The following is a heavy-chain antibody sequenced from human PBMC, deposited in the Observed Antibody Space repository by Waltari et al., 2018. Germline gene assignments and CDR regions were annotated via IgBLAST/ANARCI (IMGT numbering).Heavy chain of an antibody. Sequence: EVQLVPSGAEVKKPGATVKISCKASGYTFTDYYMHWVQQAPGKGLEWMGRVDPEDGETIYAEKFQGRVTITADTSTDTAYMELSSLRSEDTAVYYCATEQRFLEWLLSTFIDYWGQGTLVTVSS. CDR1: GYTFTDYY. CDR3: ATEQRFLEWLLSTFIDY. J-gene: IGHJ4*02. V-gene: IGHV1-69-2*01. CDR2: VDPEDGET. D-gene: IGHD3-3*01.